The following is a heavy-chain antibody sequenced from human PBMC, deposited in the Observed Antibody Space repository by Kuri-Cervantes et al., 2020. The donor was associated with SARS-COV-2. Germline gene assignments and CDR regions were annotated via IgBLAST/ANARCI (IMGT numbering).Heavy chain of an antibody. J-gene: IGHJ4*02. CDR3: ARLPATVTPHY. D-gene: IGHD4-17*01. CDR2: IYYSGST. CDR1: GGSISSSSYY. V-gene: IGHV4-39*01. Sequence: SETLSLTCTVSGGSISSSSYYWGWIRQPPGKGLEWIGSIYYSGSTYYNPSLKSRVTISVDTSKNQFSLKLSSVTAADTAVYYRARLPATVTPHYWGQGTLVTVSS.